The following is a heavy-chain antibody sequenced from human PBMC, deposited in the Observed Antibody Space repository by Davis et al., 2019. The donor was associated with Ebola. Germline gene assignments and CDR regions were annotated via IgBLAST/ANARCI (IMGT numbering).Heavy chain of an antibody. CDR3: ARASQYSSPLDV. CDR1: GFTFSSYA. D-gene: IGHD6-6*01. V-gene: IGHV3-30-3*01. CDR2: ISYDGDNK. Sequence: PGGSLRLSCAASGFTFSSYAMHWVRQAPGKGLEWVAIISYDGDNKYYADSVKGRFTISRDNSKNTLYLQMNSLRAEDTAVYYCARASQYSSPLDVWGKGTTVTVSS. J-gene: IGHJ6*04.